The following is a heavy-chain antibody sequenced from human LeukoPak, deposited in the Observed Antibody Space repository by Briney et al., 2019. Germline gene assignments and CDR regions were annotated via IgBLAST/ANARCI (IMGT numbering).Heavy chain of an antibody. CDR2: IRKDGSDK. Sequence: PGGSLRLSCGASGFTFSRYGMHWVRQAPGRGLEWVTYIRKDGSDKYYADSVKGRFTISRDSSKNMVYLQMTSLRAEDTALYYCAKASNWAFDYWGQGTLVSVSS. V-gene: IGHV3-30*02. D-gene: IGHD7-27*01. CDR1: GFTFSRYG. CDR3: AKASNWAFDY. J-gene: IGHJ4*02.